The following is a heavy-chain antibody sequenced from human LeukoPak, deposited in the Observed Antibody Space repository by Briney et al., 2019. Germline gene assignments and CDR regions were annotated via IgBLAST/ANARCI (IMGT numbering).Heavy chain of an antibody. Sequence: GGSLRLSCTTSGFTFSHYGMHWVRQAPGKGLEWVAFIRYDGSNKYYADSVKGRFTISRDNSKNTLYLQMNSLRAEDTAVYYCAKPTVTTGGPNWFDPWGQGTLVTVSS. CDR3: AKPTVTTGGPNWFDP. V-gene: IGHV3-30*02. J-gene: IGHJ5*02. CDR1: GFTFSHYG. CDR2: IRYDGSNK. D-gene: IGHD4-17*01.